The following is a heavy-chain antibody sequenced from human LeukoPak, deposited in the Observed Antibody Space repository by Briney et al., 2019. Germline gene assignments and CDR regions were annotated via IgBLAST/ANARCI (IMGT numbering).Heavy chain of an antibody. CDR2: ISTTGTTI. CDR3: ARVWQDYSGVDY. D-gene: IGHD2-21*01. Sequence: GGSLRLSCAASEFTFSNYVMNWVRQAPGKGLEWISYISTTGTTIHYADSVKGRFAISRDNAKSSLYLQMNSLRDEDTAVYYCARVWQDYSGVDYWGQGTLVTVSS. V-gene: IGHV3-48*02. J-gene: IGHJ4*02. CDR1: EFTFSNYV.